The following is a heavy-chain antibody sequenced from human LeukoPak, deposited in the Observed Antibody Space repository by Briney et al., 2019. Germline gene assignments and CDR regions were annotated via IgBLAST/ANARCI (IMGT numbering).Heavy chain of an antibody. CDR1: GFTFSSYA. CDR2: IYSGGST. D-gene: IGHD7-27*01. Sequence: GGSLRLSCAASGFTFSSYAMSWVRQVPGKGLEWLSVIYSGGSTYYADSVKGRFTISRDNSKNTLYLQMNSLRAEDTAVYYCARDLGLYWYFDLWGRGTLVTVSS. J-gene: IGHJ2*01. CDR3: ARDLGLYWYFDL. V-gene: IGHV3-66*01.